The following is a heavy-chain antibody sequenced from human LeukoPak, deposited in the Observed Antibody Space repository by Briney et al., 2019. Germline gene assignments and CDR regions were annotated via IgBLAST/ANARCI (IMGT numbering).Heavy chain of an antibody. CDR3: SRSLPGAVGAADL. Sequence: SETLSLICTVSGGSIISYYWSWIRQTPGKGLEWMAYIHSSGSTNYNPSLKSGVTISVDTSKKHFSLKVTSMTAADTGMYYCSRSLPGAVGAADLWGQGTLVTVSS. J-gene: IGHJ5*02. CDR1: GGSIISYY. V-gene: IGHV4-59*01. CDR2: IHSSGST. D-gene: IGHD6-13*01.